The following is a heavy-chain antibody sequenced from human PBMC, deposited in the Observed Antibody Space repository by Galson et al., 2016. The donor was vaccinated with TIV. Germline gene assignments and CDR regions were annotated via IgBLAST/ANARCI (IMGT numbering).Heavy chain of an antibody. Sequence: SLRLSCAASGFTFSIFAMTWVRRAPGMGLEWVSAISGGGGSSYYGDSVKGRFTISRDNSEKMLYLQMNSLRAEDTAVYYCAKVPSSGFSYYYGIDVWGQGTTVTVS. D-gene: IGHD3-22*01. CDR2: ISGGGGSS. V-gene: IGHV3-23*01. J-gene: IGHJ6*02. CDR1: GFTFSIFA. CDR3: AKVPSSGFSYYYGIDV.